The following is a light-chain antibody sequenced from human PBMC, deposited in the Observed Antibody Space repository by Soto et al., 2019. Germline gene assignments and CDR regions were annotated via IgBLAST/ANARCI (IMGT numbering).Light chain of an antibody. CDR3: QQRSNWIT. CDR1: QSINNY. CDR2: DAS. V-gene: IGKV3-11*01. Sequence: EIVLSQSPATLSLSPGERATLSCRASQSINNYLAWFQQKPGQAPRLLIYDASNRATGIPARFSGSGSGTDFTLTISSLEPEDFAVYYCQQRSNWITFGQGTRLEIK. J-gene: IGKJ5*01.